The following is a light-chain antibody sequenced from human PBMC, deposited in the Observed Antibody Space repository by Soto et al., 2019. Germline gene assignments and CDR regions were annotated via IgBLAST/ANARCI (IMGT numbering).Light chain of an antibody. V-gene: IGKV1-39*01. Sequence: DIQMTQSPSSLSASVGDRVTITCRASQSVANYLNWYQHKPGKAPKLLIYAVSSLQGGVPSRFSGSGSGTDFTLTISSLQPEDFATYYCQQSYTTPYTFGQGTKLEIK. J-gene: IGKJ2*01. CDR3: QQSYTTPYT. CDR1: QSVANY. CDR2: AVS.